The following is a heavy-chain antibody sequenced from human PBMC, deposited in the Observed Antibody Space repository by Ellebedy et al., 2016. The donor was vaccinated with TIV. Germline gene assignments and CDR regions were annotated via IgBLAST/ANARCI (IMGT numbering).Heavy chain of an antibody. CDR1: GYTFTSYG. D-gene: IGHD3-22*01. CDR3: ARDYLDYHDSAGYSSFDN. V-gene: IGHV1-18*04. J-gene: IGHJ4*02. Sequence: ASVKVSCKASGYTFTSYGITWVRQAPGQGLEWMGWISAYNRNTNYAQKLQDRVTMSTDTSTTTAYMELRNLRSDDTAVYYCARDYLDYHDSAGYSSFDNWGQGTLVTVTS. CDR2: ISAYNRNT.